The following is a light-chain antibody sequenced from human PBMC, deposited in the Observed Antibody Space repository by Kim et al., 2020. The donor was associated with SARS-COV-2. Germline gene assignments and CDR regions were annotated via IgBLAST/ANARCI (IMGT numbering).Light chain of an antibody. CDR1: QSLLHSNGYNY. J-gene: IGKJ4*01. V-gene: IGKV2-28*01. CDR3: MQALQTPLT. Sequence: EPASISCRSSQSLLHSNGYNYLDWYLQKPGQSPQVLIYLGSNRASGVPDRFSGSGSGTDFTLKISRVEAEDVGVYYCMQALQTPLTFGGGTKVDI. CDR2: LGS.